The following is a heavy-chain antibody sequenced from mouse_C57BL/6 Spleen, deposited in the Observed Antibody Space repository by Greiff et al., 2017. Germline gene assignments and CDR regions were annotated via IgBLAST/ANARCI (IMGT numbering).Heavy chain of an antibody. CDR1: GFTFSSYA. V-gene: IGHV5-4*01. CDR3: ATSSYDGYYFDY. D-gene: IGHD2-12*01. Sequence: EVHLVESGGGLVKPGGSLKLSCAASGFTFSSYAMSWVRQTPEKRLEWVATISDGGSYTYYPDNVKGRFTISRDNAKNNLYLQMSHLKSEDTAMXYCATSSYDGYYFDYWGQGTALTVSS. J-gene: IGHJ2*01. CDR2: ISDGGSYT.